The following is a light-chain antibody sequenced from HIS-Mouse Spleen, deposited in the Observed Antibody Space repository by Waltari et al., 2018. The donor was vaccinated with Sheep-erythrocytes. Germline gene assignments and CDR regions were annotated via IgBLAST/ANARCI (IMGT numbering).Light chain of an antibody. V-gene: IGLV1-36*01. CDR3: AAWDDSLNGPV. CDR1: SSNIGNNP. J-gene: IGLJ3*02. CDR2: YDD. Sequence: QSVLTQPPSVSEAPRPRVTISCSGTSSNIGNNPVHCYQQLPGKAPKLLIYYDDLLPSGVSDRFSGSKSGTSASLAISGLQSEDEADYYCAAWDDSLNGPVFGGGTKLTAL.